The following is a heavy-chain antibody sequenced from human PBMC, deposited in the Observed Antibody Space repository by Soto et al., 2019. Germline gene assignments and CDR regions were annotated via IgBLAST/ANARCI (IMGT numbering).Heavy chain of an antibody. CDR1: GFNFSSYG. J-gene: IGHJ4*02. V-gene: IGHV3-33*06. D-gene: IGHD3-22*01. Sequence: GVSLRLSCKASGFNFSSYGIHWVRQAPGKGLEWVAIIWNDGSNEYYADSVKGRFTISRDNSKNTLYLQMNSLRAEDTAVYYCAKGLEKFRSYYYDSSGYWWGQGTLVTVSS. CDR2: IWNDGSNE. CDR3: AKGLEKFRSYYYDSSGYW.